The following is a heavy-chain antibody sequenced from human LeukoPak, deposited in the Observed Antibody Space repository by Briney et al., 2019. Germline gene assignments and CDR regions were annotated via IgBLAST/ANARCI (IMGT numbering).Heavy chain of an antibody. CDR1: GFTFSSYA. D-gene: IGHD3-3*01. J-gene: IGHJ4*02. CDR3: AKDQSVFWSGYYTADPDTFDY. V-gene: IGHV3-23*01. Sequence: GGSLRLSCAASGFTFSSYAMSWVRQAPGKGLEWVSAISGSGGSTYYADPVKGRFTISRDNSKNTLYLQMNSLRAEDTAVYYCAKDQSVFWSGYYTADPDTFDYWGQGTLVTVSS. CDR2: ISGSGGST.